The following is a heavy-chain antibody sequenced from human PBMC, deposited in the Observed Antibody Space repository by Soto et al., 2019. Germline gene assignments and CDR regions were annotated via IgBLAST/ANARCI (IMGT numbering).Heavy chain of an antibody. CDR3: SRAVGGFTYGYPDY. D-gene: IGHD5-18*01. J-gene: IGHJ4*02. V-gene: IGHV2-70*01. CDR1: GFSLSTTGMC. CDR2: IDWADDK. Sequence: SGPTLVNPTQTITLTCTFSGFSLSTTGMCVSWIRKPPGKALEWLALIDWADDKYYSTSLKTRLTISKDTSKNQVVLTMTNVEPVDTATYFCSRAVGGFTYGYPDYLGQGTLVTVSS.